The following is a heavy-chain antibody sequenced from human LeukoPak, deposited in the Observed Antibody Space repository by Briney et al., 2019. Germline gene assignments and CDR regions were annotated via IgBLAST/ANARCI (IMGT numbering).Heavy chain of an antibody. Sequence: GGSLRLSCAASGSTFSSYSMNWVRQAPGKGLEWVSSISSSSSYIYYADSVKGRFTISRDNAKNSLYLQMNSLRAEDTAVYYCARDGDGSGSGYGMDVWGQGTTVTVSS. CDR3: ARDGDGSGSGYGMDV. CDR1: GSTFSSYS. D-gene: IGHD6-19*01. V-gene: IGHV3-21*01. CDR2: ISSSSSYI. J-gene: IGHJ6*02.